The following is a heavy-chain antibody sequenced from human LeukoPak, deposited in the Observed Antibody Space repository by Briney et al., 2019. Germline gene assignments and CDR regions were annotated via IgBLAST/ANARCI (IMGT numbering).Heavy chain of an antibody. CDR2: FDPEDGET. Sequence: GASVKVSFKVSGYTLTELSMHWVRQAPGKGLEWMGGFDPEDGETIYAQKFQGRVTMTEGTSTDTAYMELRSLRSEDTAVYYCATARIVVVPAALSYWGQGPLVTVSS. CDR1: GYTLTELS. CDR3: ATARIVVVPAALSY. D-gene: IGHD2-2*01. J-gene: IGHJ4*02. V-gene: IGHV1-24*01.